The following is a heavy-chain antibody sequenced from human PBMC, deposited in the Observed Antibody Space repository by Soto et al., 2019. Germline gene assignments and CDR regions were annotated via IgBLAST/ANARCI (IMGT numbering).Heavy chain of an antibody. CDR2: ISGSGGVT. V-gene: IGHV3-23*01. Sequence: EVQLLESGGGLVQPGGSLRLSCAASGFTFSTYALNWVRQAPGKGLEWVSGISGSGGVTHYADSVKGRFTISRDNSKNTLYLEMDNLRAEATAVYYCSKDGPRRAPRGLYGMDVLGQGTTVTVSS. D-gene: IGHD1-26*01. J-gene: IGHJ6*02. CDR1: GFTFSTYA. CDR3: SKDGPRRAPRGLYGMDV.